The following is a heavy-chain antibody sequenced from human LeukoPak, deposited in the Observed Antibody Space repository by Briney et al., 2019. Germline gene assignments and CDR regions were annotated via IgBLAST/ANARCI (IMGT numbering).Heavy chain of an antibody. CDR3: AKDRGDYGDYVGFDY. J-gene: IGHJ4*02. D-gene: IGHD4-17*01. V-gene: IGHV3-30*02. CDR2: IRYDGSNK. Sequence: PGGSLRLSCAASGFTFSSYGMHWVRQAPGKGLEWLALIRYDGSNKSYADSVKGRFTISRDNSKKTLYLQMNSLRAEDTAVYYCAKDRGDYGDYVGFDYWGQGTLVCVSS. CDR1: GFTFSSYG.